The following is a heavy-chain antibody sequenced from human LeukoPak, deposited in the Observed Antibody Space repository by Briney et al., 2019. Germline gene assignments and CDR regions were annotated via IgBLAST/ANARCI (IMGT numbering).Heavy chain of an antibody. CDR2: TYYRSKWYN. CDR3: ARGPLRGWVYFDY. CDR1: GDSVSSNSAA. J-gene: IGHJ4*02. D-gene: IGHD6-13*01. V-gene: IGHV6-1*01. Sequence: SQTLSLTCAISGDSVSSNSAAWDWIRQSPSRGFEWLGRTYYRSKWYNDYAVSVQSRITINPDTSKNQLSLQLNSVTPEDTAVYYCARGPLRGWVYFDYWGQGTPVTVSS.